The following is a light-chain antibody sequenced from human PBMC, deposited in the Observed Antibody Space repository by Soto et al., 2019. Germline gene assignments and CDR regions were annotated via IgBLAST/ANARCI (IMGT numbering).Light chain of an antibody. V-gene: IGKV4-1*01. Sequence: DIVMTQSPDSLAVSLGERATINCRSSQSILYSSKNKNYLAWYQQKPGQPPKLLIYWASTRESGVPDRFSGGGSGTDFTLTISSLQAEDVAVYYCQQHYEIPRTFGQGTKVEIK. CDR1: QSILYSSKNKNY. J-gene: IGKJ1*01. CDR3: QQHYEIPRT. CDR2: WAS.